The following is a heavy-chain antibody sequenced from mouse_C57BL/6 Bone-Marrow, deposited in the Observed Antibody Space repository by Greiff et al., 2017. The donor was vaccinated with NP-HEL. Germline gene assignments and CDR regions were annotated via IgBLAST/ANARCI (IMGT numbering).Heavy chain of an antibody. CDR1: GYAFSSSW. J-gene: IGHJ2*01. CDR3: ALAFDY. CDR2: IYPGDGDT. V-gene: IGHV1-82*01. Sequence: LVEPGASVKISCQASGYAFSSSWMNWVKQRPGKGLEWIGRIYPGDGDTNYNGKFKGKATLTADKSSSTAYMQLSSLTSEDSAVYFCALAFDYWGQGTTLTVSS.